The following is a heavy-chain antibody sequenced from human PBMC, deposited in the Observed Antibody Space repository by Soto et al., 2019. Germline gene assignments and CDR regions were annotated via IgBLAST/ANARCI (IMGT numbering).Heavy chain of an antibody. CDR2: IKQGGSS. CDR3: ARGGSSDWQVALDI. J-gene: IGHJ3*02. D-gene: IGHD6-19*01. V-gene: IGHV4-34*01. CDR1: AGSFSHYY. Sequence: QVQQQPWGAGLLKPSETLSLTCTVYAGSFSHYYWNWILQSPGKGLAWIGKIKQGGSSSYNPSLRSRVSISVDMSKTQFSLTVRSVAAADTAVYYCARGGSSDWQVALDIWGQGTMVPVSS.